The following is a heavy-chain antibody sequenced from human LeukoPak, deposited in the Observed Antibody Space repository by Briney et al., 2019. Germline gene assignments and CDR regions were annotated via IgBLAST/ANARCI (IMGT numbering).Heavy chain of an antibody. V-gene: IGHV3-23*01. CDR1: GFTFSSYP. D-gene: IGHD6-6*01. J-gene: IGHJ4*02. Sequence: GGSLRLSCAASGFTFSSYPVTRVRQAPGKGPEWVSFISDSGGITYYADSVKGRFTISRDNSKNTLYLQMNSLRAEDTAVYYCAKNTQYSGYYDCWGQGTLVAVSS. CDR3: AKNTQYSGYYDC. CDR2: ISDSGGIT.